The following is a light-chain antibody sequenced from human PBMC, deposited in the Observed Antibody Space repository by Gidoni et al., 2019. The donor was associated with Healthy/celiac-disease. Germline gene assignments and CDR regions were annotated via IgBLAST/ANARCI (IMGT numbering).Light chain of an antibody. Sequence: DIQMTQSPSSLSASVGDRVTIPCRASQGISNYLAWYQQKPGKVPKLLIDAASTLQSGVPSRFSGSGSGKDFTLTISSLQPEDVASYYCQKYNSAPWTFGQGTKVEIK. CDR1: QGISNY. J-gene: IGKJ1*01. CDR3: QKYNSAPWT. V-gene: IGKV1-27*01. CDR2: AAS.